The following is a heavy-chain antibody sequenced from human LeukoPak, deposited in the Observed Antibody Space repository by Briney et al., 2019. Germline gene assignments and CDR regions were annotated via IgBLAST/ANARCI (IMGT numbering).Heavy chain of an antibody. Sequence: ASVKVSCKASGYTFTSYDINWVRQATGQGLEWMGWMNPKSGNTGYAQKFQGRVIMTMSTSVRTAYMELSSLRSEDTAVYYCARGSTVDTVATPLKYWGQGTLVTVSS. CDR3: ARGSTVDTVATPLKY. CDR1: GYTFTSYD. J-gene: IGHJ4*02. CDR2: MNPKSGNT. V-gene: IGHV1-8*01. D-gene: IGHD5-12*01.